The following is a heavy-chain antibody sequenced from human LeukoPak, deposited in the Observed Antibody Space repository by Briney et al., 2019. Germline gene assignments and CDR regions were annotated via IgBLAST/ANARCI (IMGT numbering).Heavy chain of an antibody. J-gene: IGHJ4*02. CDR1: GFTVSSTY. CDR2: IYSAGST. Sequence: PGGSLRLSCAASGFTVSSTYMSWVRQAPGKGLEWVSIIYSAGSTYYADSVKGRFTISRDNSKNTLYLQMNSLRAEDTAVYYCAKGHCTNGICWLDCGQGTLVTVSS. CDR3: AKGHCTNGICWLD. V-gene: IGHV3-53*01. D-gene: IGHD2-8*01.